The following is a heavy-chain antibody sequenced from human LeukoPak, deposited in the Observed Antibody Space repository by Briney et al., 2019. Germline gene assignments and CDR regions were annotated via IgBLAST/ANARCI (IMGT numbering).Heavy chain of an antibody. CDR1: GFPFSDYY. J-gene: IGHJ5*02. D-gene: IGHD2-15*01. CDR3: ARSPGLRTHNWFDP. Sequence: GGSLRLSCAASGFPFSDYYMSWIRQAPGKGLEWVSYISSSGSTIYYADSVKGRFTISRDNAKNSLYLQMNSLRAEDTAVYYCARSPGLRTHNWFDPWGQGTLVTVSS. V-gene: IGHV3-11*01. CDR2: ISSSGSTI.